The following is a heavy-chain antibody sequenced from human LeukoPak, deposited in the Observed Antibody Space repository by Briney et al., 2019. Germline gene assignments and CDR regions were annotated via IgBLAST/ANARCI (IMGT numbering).Heavy chain of an antibody. CDR1: GGSFSGYY. D-gene: IGHD5-24*01. V-gene: IGHV4-34*01. Sequence: PSETLSLTCAVYGGSFSGYYWSWIRQPPGMGLVWIGEIIHGGSTYYNPSLKSRVTISVDTSKNQFSLKLSSVTAADTAVYYCARGLRNGYTLGHYMDAWGKGTTVTVSS. J-gene: IGHJ6*03. CDR3: ARGLRNGYTLGHYMDA. CDR2: IIHGGST.